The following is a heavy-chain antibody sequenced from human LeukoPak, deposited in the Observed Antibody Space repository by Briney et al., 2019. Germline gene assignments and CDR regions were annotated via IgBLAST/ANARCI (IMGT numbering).Heavy chain of an antibody. V-gene: IGHV4-34*01. CDR3: ARHRGYSYGVDY. CDR1: GGSFSGYY. D-gene: IGHD5-18*01. Sequence: SETLSLTCAVYGGSFSGYYWSWIRPPPGKGLEWIGEINHSGSTNYNPSLKSRVTISVDTSKNQFSLKLSSVTAADTAVYYCARHRGYSYGVDYWGQGTLVTVSS. CDR2: INHSGST. J-gene: IGHJ4*02.